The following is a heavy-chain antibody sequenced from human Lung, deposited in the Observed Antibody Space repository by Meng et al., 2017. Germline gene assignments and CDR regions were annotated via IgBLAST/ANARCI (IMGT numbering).Heavy chain of an antibody. CDR2: ISAYNGNT. CDR1: GYTFTSYG. CDR3: ARDYGSGSYRGYYYYGMDV. D-gene: IGHD3-10*01. Sequence: ASVKVSCKASGYTFTSYGISWVRQAPGQGLEWMGWISAYNGNTNYAQKLQGRVTVTTDTSTSTAYMELRSLRSDDTAVYYCARDYGSGSYRGYYYYGMDVWGQGTTVTVSS. V-gene: IGHV1-18*01. J-gene: IGHJ6*02.